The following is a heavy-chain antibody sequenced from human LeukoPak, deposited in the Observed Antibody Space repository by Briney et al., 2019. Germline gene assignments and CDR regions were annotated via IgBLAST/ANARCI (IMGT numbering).Heavy chain of an antibody. D-gene: IGHD6-19*01. CDR1: GFTLSSYE. V-gene: IGHV3-23*01. J-gene: IGHJ4*02. CDR3: ARNSGWYRVS. CDR2: IDYSGGSS. Sequence: GGSLRLSCTVSGFTLSSYEMNWIRQAPGKGLEWVSSIDYSGGSSYYADSVKGRFTISRDDSKNTLYLQLNSLRAEDTAVYYCARNSGWYRVSWGQGTLVTVSS.